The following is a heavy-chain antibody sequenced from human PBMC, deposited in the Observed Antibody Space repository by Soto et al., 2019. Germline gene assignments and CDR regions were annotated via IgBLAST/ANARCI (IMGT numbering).Heavy chain of an antibody. Sequence: GGSLRLSCAASGFIFSSYSMNWVRQAPGEGLEWVSSISGRSSYIYYADSVKGRFTISRDNAKESLFLQMNRMRDEDTAVYYCAREDYVGLSPRLDYWGQGTQVTVSS. CDR1: GFIFSSYS. CDR2: ISGRSSYI. J-gene: IGHJ4*02. D-gene: IGHD3-10*02. V-gene: IGHV3-21*01. CDR3: AREDYVGLSPRLDY.